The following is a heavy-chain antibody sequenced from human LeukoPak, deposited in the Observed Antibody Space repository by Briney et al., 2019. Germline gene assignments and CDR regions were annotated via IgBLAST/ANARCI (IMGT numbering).Heavy chain of an antibody. CDR1: GYTFTSYY. D-gene: IGHD6-19*01. CDR2: NYPSSCTT. Sequence: ASVKVSCKASGYTFTSYYMHWVRQAPGQGLEWMGLNYPSSCTTSYAQKFQGRVTMTRDTSTSTVYMELSSLTSEDTAVYYCARDRGLLYGSSGCLDSWGQGTLVTVSS. J-gene: IGHJ4*02. CDR3: ARDRGLLYGSSGCLDS. V-gene: IGHV1-46*01.